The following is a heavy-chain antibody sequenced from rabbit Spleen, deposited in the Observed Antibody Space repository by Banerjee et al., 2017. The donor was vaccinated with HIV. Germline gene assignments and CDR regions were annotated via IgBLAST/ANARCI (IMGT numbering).Heavy chain of an antibody. V-gene: IGHV1S45*01. J-gene: IGHJ4*01. Sequence: QEQLVESGGGLVQPGGSLKLSCTASGFSFSDKAVMCWVRQASGKGLEWIACINAITGKAVYASWAKGRFTFSKTSSTPVTLQMTSLTAADTATYFCARGSATMTLVITGYYLSLWGPGTLVTVS. D-gene: IGHD2-1*01. CDR1: GFSFSDKAV. CDR2: INAITGKA. CDR3: ARGSATMTLVITGYYLSL.